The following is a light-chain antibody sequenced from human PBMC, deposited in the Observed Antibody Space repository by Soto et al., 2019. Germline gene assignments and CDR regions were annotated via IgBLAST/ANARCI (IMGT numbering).Light chain of an antibody. Sequence: ETVLTQSPGTLSLSPGERATLSCRASQSVSSSYLAWYQQKPGQAPRLLIYGASSRATGIPDRFSGSGSGTDFTLTISRLEPVDFAVYYCQQYGSTPQTFGQGTKVEIK. J-gene: IGKJ1*01. CDR3: QQYGSTPQT. CDR2: GAS. V-gene: IGKV3-20*01. CDR1: QSVSSSY.